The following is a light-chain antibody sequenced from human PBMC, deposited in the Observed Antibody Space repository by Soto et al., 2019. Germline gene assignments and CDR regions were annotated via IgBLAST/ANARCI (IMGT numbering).Light chain of an antibody. CDR1: QSVTGN. J-gene: IGKJ4*01. CDR3: QQYNNWPPLT. Sequence: EIVMTQSPATLSVSPGERATLSCRTSQSVTGNLAWYQQKPGQAPRLLIYGASTRATGIPARFSGSGSGTEFTLTISSLQSEDFAVYYCQQYNNWPPLTFGGGTKVEIK. CDR2: GAS. V-gene: IGKV3-15*01.